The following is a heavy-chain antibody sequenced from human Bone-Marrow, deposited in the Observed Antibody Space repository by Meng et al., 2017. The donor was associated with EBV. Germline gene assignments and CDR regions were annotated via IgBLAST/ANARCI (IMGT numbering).Heavy chain of an antibody. V-gene: IGHV1-3*01. CDR1: GYTFTNYA. J-gene: IGHJ4*02. D-gene: IGHD6-19*01. CDR2: INPGNGNT. Sequence: QVQLVQSGAEVRKPGASVKVSCKASGYTFTNYAMHWVRQAPGQRLEWMGWINPGNGNTKYSQKFQGRASITRDISASIVYMELTSLRSEDTAVYYCATEPGYSSGWGQGTLVTASS. CDR3: ATEPGYSSG.